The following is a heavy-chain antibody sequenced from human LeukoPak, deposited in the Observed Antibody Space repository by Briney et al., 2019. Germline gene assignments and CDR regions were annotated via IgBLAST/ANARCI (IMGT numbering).Heavy chain of an antibody. J-gene: IGHJ5*02. CDR3: ARYLRPPKYGSGEFDP. V-gene: IGHV3-66*01. CDR1: GFTVSSNY. Sequence: AGGSLRLSCAASGFTVSSNYMSWVRQAPGKGLEWVSVIYSGGSTYYADSVKGRFTISRDNSKNTLYLQMNSLRAEDTAVYYCARYLRPPKYGSGEFDPWGQGTLVTVSS. CDR2: IYSGGST. D-gene: IGHD3-10*01.